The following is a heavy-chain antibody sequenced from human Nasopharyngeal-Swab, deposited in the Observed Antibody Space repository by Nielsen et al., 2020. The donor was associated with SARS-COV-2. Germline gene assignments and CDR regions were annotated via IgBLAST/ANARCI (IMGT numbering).Heavy chain of an antibody. CDR1: GFTFSSYS. J-gene: IGHJ4*02. CDR3: VSHGHYTFDS. Sequence: GESLKISCAASGFTFSSYSMNWVRQAPGKGLEWVSYISSSSSTIYYADSVKGRFTISRDNANNSLYLQMNSLRAEDTAVYYCVSHGHYTFDSWGQGSLVTVSS. V-gene: IGHV3-48*01. CDR2: ISSSSSTI. D-gene: IGHD3-10*01.